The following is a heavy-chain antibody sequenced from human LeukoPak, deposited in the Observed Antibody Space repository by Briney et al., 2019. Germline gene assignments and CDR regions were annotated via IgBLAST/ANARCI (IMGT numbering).Heavy chain of an antibody. Sequence: PGGSLRLSCAASGFTVSSSYMSWVRQAPGKGLEWVSAFYSGGSTYYGDSVKGRFTISRDISKNTLFLQMDSLRVEDTAVYFCAREGNYAGRRYFDLWGRGTLVTVSS. CDR2: FYSGGST. D-gene: IGHD4-11*01. CDR1: GFTVSSSY. V-gene: IGHV3-53*01. J-gene: IGHJ2*01. CDR3: AREGNYAGRRYFDL.